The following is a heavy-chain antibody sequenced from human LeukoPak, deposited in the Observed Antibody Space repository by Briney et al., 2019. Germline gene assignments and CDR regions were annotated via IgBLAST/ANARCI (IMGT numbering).Heavy chain of an antibody. CDR2: IRQDGSEK. CDR1: GFTFSSYW. V-gene: IGHV3-7*03. CDR3: ARGQTTVTN. J-gene: IGHJ4*02. Sequence: GGSLRLSCAASGFTFSSYWMSWVRQAPGRGLEWVANIRQDGSEKYYVDSVKGRFTISRDNAKNSLYLQMNSLRAEDTAMYYCARGQTTVTNWGQGTLVTVSS. D-gene: IGHD4-17*01.